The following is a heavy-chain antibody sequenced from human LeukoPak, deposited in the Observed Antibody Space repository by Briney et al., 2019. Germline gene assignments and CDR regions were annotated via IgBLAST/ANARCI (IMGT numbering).Heavy chain of an antibody. CDR3: ASRDLSSPFDY. Sequence: PSETLSLTCAVSGYSISSGYYWGWIRQPPGKGLEWIGSIYDSGSTYYNPSLKSRVTISVDTSKNQFSLKLSSVTAADTAVYYCASRDLSSPFDYWGQGTLVTVSS. CDR1: GYSISSGYY. CDR2: IYDSGST. V-gene: IGHV4-38-2*01. J-gene: IGHJ4*02. D-gene: IGHD6-6*01.